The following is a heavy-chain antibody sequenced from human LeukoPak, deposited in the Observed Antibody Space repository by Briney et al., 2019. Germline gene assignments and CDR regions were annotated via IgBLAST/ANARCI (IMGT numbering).Heavy chain of an antibody. D-gene: IGHD6-6*01. Sequence: MPGGSLRLSCAASGFTFTSAWMSWVRQAPGKGLEWLGRIISKIDGGTTDYAASVKGRFTISRDDSKDIVFLQMDSLKTEDSAVYYCSTEWVNSGSNFDYWGQGTLVTVSS. CDR3: STEWVNSGSNFDY. CDR1: GFTFTSAW. V-gene: IGHV3-15*01. CDR2: IISKIDGGTT. J-gene: IGHJ4*02.